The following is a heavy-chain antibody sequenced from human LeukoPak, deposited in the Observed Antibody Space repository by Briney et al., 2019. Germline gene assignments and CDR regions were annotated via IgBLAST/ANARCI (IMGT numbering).Heavy chain of an antibody. CDR1: GFTSSSFW. V-gene: IGHV3-74*01. Sequence: GGSLRLSCAASGFTSSSFWMHWVRQAPGKGLVWVSRINSDGSSTSYADSVKGRFTIARNNVKNSLYLQKSSLRAEDTAVYYCARDRETVAGTLGWFDPWGQGTLVTVSS. D-gene: IGHD6-19*01. CDR3: ARDRETVAGTLGWFDP. CDR2: INSDGSST. J-gene: IGHJ5*02.